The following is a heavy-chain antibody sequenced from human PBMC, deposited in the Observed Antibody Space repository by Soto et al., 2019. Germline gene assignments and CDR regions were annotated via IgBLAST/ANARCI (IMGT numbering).Heavy chain of an antibody. CDR2: ISSSGSTI. CDR3: AIEGPKFWSGYAYYYMDV. CDR1: GFTFSDYY. D-gene: IGHD3-3*01. Sequence: GGSLRLSCAASGFTFSDYYMSWIRQAPGKGLEWVSYISSSGSTIYYADSVKGRFTIYRDNAKNSLYVQMNSLRAEDTSVYYCAIEGPKFWSGYAYYYMDVWGKGTTVTVAS. J-gene: IGHJ6*03. V-gene: IGHV3-11*01.